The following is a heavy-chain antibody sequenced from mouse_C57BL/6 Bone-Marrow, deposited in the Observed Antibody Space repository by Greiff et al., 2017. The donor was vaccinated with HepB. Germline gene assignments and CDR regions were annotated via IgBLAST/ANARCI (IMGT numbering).Heavy chain of an antibody. CDR3: ASCDYEFAY. D-gene: IGHD2-4*01. CDR1: GYAFSSSW. Sequence: VQLQHSGPELVKPGASVKISCKASGYAFSSSWMNWVKQRPGKGLEWIGRIYPGDGDTNYNGKFKGKATLTADKSSSTAYMQLSSLTSEDSAVYFCASCDYEFAYWGQGTLVTVSA. J-gene: IGHJ3*01. CDR2: IYPGDGDT. V-gene: IGHV1-82*01.